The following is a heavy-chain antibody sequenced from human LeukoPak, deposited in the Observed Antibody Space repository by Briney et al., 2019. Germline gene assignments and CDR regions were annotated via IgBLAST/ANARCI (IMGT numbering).Heavy chain of an antibody. D-gene: IGHD1-26*01. CDR2: INPSGGST. CDR3: ARDPSNSGTYYKVGAFDF. CDR1: GYTFTNYY. Sequence: ASVKVSCKASGYTFTNYYTHWVRQAPGQGLEWMGIINPSGGSTTYAQKFQDRVTMTRDTSTSTVYMELSSLRFEDTAVYYCARDPSNSGTYYKVGAFDFWGQGTMVTVSS. V-gene: IGHV1-46*01. J-gene: IGHJ3*01.